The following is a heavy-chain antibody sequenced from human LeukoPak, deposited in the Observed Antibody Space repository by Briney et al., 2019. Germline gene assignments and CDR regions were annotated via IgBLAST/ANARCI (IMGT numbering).Heavy chain of an antibody. J-gene: IGHJ6*03. CDR1: GFTFSSYA. D-gene: IGHD1-26*01. V-gene: IGHV3-23*01. Sequence: RGSLRLSCAASGFTFSSYAMSWVRQAPGKGLEWVSAISGSGGSTYYADSVKGRFTISRDNSKNTLFLQMNSVRAEDTAVYYCAKGGVVGATWYYYMDVWGKGTTVTVSS. CDR3: AKGGVVGATWYYYMDV. CDR2: ISGSGGST.